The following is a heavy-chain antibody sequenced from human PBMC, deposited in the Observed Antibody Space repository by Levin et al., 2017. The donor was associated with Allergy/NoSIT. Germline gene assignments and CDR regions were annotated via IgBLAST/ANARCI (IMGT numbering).Heavy chain of an antibody. J-gene: IGHJ4*02. D-gene: IGHD2-15*01. CDR2: INHSGST. CDR3: ARRLLLEDY. V-gene: IGHV4-34*01. CDR1: GGSFSGYY. Sequence: TSETLSLTCAVYGGSFSGYYWSWIRQPPGKGLEWIGEINHSGSTNYNPSLKSRVTISVDTSKNQFSLKLSSVTAADTAVYYCARRLLLEDYWGQGTLVTVSS.